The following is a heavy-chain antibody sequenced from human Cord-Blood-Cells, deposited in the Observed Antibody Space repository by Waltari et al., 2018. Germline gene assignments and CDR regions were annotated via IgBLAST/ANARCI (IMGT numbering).Heavy chain of an antibody. CDR1: GGTFSSYV. J-gene: IGHJ6*02. CDR3: ARDGSCSSTSCYYYYYGMDV. CDR2: IIPIFGTA. V-gene: IGHV1-69*01. Sequence: QVQLVQSGAEVKKPGSSVKVSCKASGGTFSSYVTSWLRQSPGQGLEWWGGIIPIFGTANYAQKFQGRVTITADESTSTAYMELSSLRSEDTAVYYCARDGSCSSTSCYYYYYGMDVWGQGTTVTVSS. D-gene: IGHD2-2*01.